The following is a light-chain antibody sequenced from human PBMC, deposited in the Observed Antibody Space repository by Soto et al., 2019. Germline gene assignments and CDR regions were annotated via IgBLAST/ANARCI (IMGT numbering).Light chain of an antibody. J-gene: IGLJ2*01. CDR2: YDS. CDR1: NIGSKS. V-gene: IGLV3-21*04. Sequence: SYELTQPPSVSVAPGKTAKITCGGNNIGSKSVHWYEQKPGQAPVLVIYYDSARPSGIPERFSGSNSGNTASLSIGRVKAGDEADYYCQVWDSSSDHVVFGGGTKLTVL. CDR3: QVWDSSSDHVV.